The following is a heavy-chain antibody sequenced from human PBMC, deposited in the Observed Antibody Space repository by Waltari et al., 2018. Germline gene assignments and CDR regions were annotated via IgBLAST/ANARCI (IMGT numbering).Heavy chain of an antibody. CDR1: GDSVPSNSAA. Sequence: QVQLQQSGPGLVKPSQTLSLTCAISGDSVPSNSAAWNWIRQSPSGGLEWLGRTYNRAKWYNDYAVSVKSRITINPDTSKNQFSLQLNSVTPEDTAVYYCARERGYSYDDYYYGMDVWGQGTTVTVSS. CDR2: TYNRAKWYN. V-gene: IGHV6-1*01. D-gene: IGHD5-18*01. J-gene: IGHJ6*02. CDR3: ARERGYSYDDYYYGMDV.